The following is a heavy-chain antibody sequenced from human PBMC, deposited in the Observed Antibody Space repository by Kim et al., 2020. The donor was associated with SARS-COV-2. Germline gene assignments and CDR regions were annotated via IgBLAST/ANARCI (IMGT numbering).Heavy chain of an antibody. CDR3: ARDTYERGDSRGDYYGMDV. CDR2: INHSGST. Sequence: SETLSLTCAVYGGSFSGYYWSWIRQPPGKGLEWIGEINHSGSTNYNPSLKSRVTISVDTSKNQFSLKLSSVTAADTAVYYCARDTYERGDSRGDYYGMDVWGQGTTVTVSS. CDR1: GGSFSGYY. D-gene: IGHD3-22*01. V-gene: IGHV4-34*01. J-gene: IGHJ6*02.